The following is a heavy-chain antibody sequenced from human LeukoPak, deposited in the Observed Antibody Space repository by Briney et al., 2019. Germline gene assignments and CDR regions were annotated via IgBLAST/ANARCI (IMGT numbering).Heavy chain of an antibody. D-gene: IGHD2-2*01. Sequence: GGSLRLSCAASGFTFSSYSMNWVRQAPGKGLEWVSYISSSSSTIYYADSVKGRFTISRDNAKNSLYLQMNSLRAEDTAVYYCAREDIVVVPAAEFDYWGQGTLVTVSS. V-gene: IGHV3-48*01. J-gene: IGHJ4*02. CDR1: GFTFSSYS. CDR2: ISSSSSTI. CDR3: AREDIVVVPAAEFDY.